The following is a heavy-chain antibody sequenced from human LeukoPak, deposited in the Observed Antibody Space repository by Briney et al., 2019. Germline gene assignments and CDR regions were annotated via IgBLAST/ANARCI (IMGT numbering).Heavy chain of an antibody. Sequence: ASVKVSCKASGYTFTAYNIHWVRQAPAQGLEWMGWITPNSGGTNYAQKFQGRVTMTRDTSISTAYMELSRLRSDDTAVYSCARGRGGGYFDFWGQETLVTVSS. J-gene: IGHJ4*02. CDR2: ITPNSGGT. CDR3: ARGRGGGYFDF. D-gene: IGHD2-15*01. CDR1: GYTFTAYN. V-gene: IGHV1-2*02.